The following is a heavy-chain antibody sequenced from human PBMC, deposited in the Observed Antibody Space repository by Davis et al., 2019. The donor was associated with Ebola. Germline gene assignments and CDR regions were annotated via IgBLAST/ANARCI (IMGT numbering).Heavy chain of an antibody. Sequence: GESLKISCAASGVTFSTYAMTWVRQTPGKGLEWVSSILSGGNTFYADSVKGRFTISRDNSKNTLYLQMESLRVEDTALYYCAKRWEFRYFDYWGQGTLVTVSS. D-gene: IGHD1-26*01. J-gene: IGHJ4*02. CDR1: GVTFSTYA. CDR3: AKRWEFRYFDY. CDR2: ILSGGNT. V-gene: IGHV3-23*01.